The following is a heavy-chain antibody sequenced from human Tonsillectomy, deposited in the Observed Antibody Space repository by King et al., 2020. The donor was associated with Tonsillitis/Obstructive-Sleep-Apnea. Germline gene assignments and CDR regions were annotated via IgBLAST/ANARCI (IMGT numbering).Heavy chain of an antibody. CDR3: ARDGDYGDYGPWYFDL. D-gene: IGHD4-17*01. J-gene: IGHJ2*01. CDR2: VWYDGSNK. CDR1: GFTFSSYG. Sequence: QLVQSGGGVVQPGRSLRLFCTASGFTFSSYGMHWVRRAPGKGPEWVAIVWYDGSNKNYADTVKGRFIVSRDNSRNTLYLQMNSLRAEDTAVYYCARDGDYGDYGPWYFDLWGRGSLVTVSA. V-gene: IGHV3-33*01.